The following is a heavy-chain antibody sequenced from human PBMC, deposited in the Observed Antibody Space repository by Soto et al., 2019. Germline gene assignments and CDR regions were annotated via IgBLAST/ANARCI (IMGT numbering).Heavy chain of an antibody. CDR1: GGSISSGDYY. CDR3: ARQLRFYDYYFDY. V-gene: IGHV4-30-4*01. D-gene: IGHD3-16*01. Sequence: PSETLSLTCTVSGGSISSGDYYWSWIRQPPGKGLEWIGYIYYSGSTYYNPSLKSRVTISVDTSKNQFSLKLSSVTAADTAVYYCARQLRFYDYYFDYWGQGTLVTVSS. CDR2: IYYSGST. J-gene: IGHJ4*02.